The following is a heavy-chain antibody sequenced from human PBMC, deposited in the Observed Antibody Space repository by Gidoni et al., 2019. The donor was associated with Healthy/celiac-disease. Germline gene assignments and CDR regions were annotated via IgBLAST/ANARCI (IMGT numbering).Heavy chain of an antibody. CDR1: GFTFSSYS. V-gene: IGHV3-21*01. Sequence: EVQLVESGGGLVKPGGSLRLSCAASGFTFSSYSMNWVRQAPGKGLEWVSSISSSSSYIYYADSVKGRFTISRDNAKNSLYLQMNSLRAEDTAVYYCARETAAAGAFDYWGQGTLVTVSS. D-gene: IGHD6-13*01. CDR3: ARETAAAGAFDY. J-gene: IGHJ4*02. CDR2: ISSSSSYI.